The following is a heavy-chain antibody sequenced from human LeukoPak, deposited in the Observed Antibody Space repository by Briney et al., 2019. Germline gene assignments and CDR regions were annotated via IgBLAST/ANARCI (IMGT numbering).Heavy chain of an antibody. V-gene: IGHV3-23*01. CDR2: ISGSGGST. J-gene: IGHJ4*02. CDR3: AKDPAMIVVVIPDY. D-gene: IGHD3-22*01. CDR1: GFTYSSYA. Sequence: HPGGSLRLSCAASGFTYSSYAMSWVRQAPGKGLEWVSAISGSGGSTYYADSVKGRFTISRDNSKNTLYLQMNSMIAEDTAVYYCAKDPAMIVVVIPDYWGQGTLVTVSS.